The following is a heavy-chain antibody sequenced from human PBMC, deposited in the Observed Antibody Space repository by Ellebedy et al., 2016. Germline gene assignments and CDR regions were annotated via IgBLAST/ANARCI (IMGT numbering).Heavy chain of an antibody. CDR1: GFTFSSYA. V-gene: IGHV3-23*01. CDR3: ASYSGIAAAGTFCY. D-gene: IGHD6-13*01. CDR2: ISGSGGST. J-gene: IGHJ4*02. Sequence: GESLKISXAASGFTFSSYAMSWVRQAPGKGLEWVSAISGSGGSTYYADSVKGRFTISRDNSKNTLYLQMNSLRAEDTAVYYCASYSGIAAAGTFCYWGQGTLVTVSS.